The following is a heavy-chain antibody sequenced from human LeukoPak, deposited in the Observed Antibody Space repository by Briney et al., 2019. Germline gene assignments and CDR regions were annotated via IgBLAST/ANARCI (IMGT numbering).Heavy chain of an antibody. J-gene: IGHJ6*03. V-gene: IGHV3-30*18. CDR2: ISYDGSNK. Sequence: GGSLRLSCAASGFTFSSYGMHWVRQAPGKGLEWVAVISYDGSNKYYADSVKGRFTISRDNSKNTQYLQMNSLRAEDAAVYYCAKGGDFWSGSIYYYMDVWGKGTTVTVSS. D-gene: IGHD3-3*01. CDR1: GFTFSSYG. CDR3: AKGGDFWSGSIYYYMDV.